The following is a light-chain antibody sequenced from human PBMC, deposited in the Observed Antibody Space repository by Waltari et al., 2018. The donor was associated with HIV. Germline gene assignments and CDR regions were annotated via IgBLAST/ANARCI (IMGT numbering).Light chain of an antibody. CDR3: QQSYRAPYT. CDR1: QSISTF. J-gene: IGKJ2*01. CDR2: DTS. Sequence: DIQMTQFPSSLSASVGDTITITCRASQSISTFLIWYQQIPGKAPKLLIYDTSTLQGDVPSRFSGSGSGTDFTLTVSSLQPEDFATYYCQQSYRAPYTFCQGTKLEIK. V-gene: IGKV1-39*01.